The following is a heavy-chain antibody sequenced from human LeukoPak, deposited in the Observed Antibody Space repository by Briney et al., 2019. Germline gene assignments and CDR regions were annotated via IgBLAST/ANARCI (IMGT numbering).Heavy chain of an antibody. J-gene: IGHJ6*02. CDR1: GGSISSGGYY. V-gene: IGHV4-31*03. CDR3: ARDLSDDGSPYTHYGMAV. D-gene: IGHD3-16*01. Sequence: PSETLSLTCTVSGGSISSGGYYWIWIRQHPGKGLEWIGYTYYSGSTYYNPPLKSRVTISVDTSKNQLSLNLSSVTAADTAVYYCARDLSDDGSPYTHYGMAVWGQGTTVTVSS. CDR2: TYYSGST.